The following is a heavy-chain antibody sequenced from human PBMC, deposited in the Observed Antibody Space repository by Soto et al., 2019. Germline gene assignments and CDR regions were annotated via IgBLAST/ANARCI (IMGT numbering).Heavy chain of an antibody. V-gene: IGHV1-2*02. Sequence: ASVKVSCKASGYTFTTYYMHWVRQAPGQDLEWMGWINPNSGGTNYAQKFQGRVTMTRDTSISTAYMELSRLRSDDTAVYYCARAPYHYGSGSYYRPSNGFDPWGQGTLVTV. CDR1: GYTFTTYY. CDR2: INPNSGGT. D-gene: IGHD3-10*01. J-gene: IGHJ5*02. CDR3: ARAPYHYGSGSYYRPSNGFDP.